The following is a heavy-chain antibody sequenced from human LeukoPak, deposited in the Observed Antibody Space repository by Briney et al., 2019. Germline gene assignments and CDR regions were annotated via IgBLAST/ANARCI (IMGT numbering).Heavy chain of an antibody. Sequence: ASVKVSCKASGCTFTSYAIAWMRQAPGQGLEWMGWISAYNGRTNYAQKFRGRVTMTTDTSTNTGYMELRSLSSDDTAVYFCARDQLRYYGSYGSDNYYSDMDFWGQGTTVTVSS. V-gene: IGHV1-18*01. J-gene: IGHJ6*02. D-gene: IGHD3-10*01. CDR1: GCTFTSYA. CDR3: ARDQLRYYGSYGSDNYYSDMDF. CDR2: ISAYNGRT.